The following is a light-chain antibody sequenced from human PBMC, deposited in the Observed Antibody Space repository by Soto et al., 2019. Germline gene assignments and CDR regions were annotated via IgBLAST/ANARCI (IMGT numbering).Light chain of an antibody. CDR3: QQYITYPCT. Sequence: DIQMTQSPSTLSASVGDRVTITCRASQSITNYLAWYQQKPGKAPKLLIHKASSLESGVPSRFRGSGSETEFTLTISSLQPDDFATYYRQQYITYPCTFGQGTKVEIK. CDR1: QSITNY. J-gene: IGKJ1*01. CDR2: KAS. V-gene: IGKV1-5*03.